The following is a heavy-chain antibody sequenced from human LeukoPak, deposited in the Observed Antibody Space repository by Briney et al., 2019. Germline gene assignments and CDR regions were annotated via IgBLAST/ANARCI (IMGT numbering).Heavy chain of an antibody. CDR1: GFTFSRHS. CDR2: ISSSSSYI. V-gene: IGHV3-21*01. J-gene: IGHJ4*02. Sequence: GGSLRLSCAASGFTFSRHSINWVRQAPGKGPEWVSSISSSSSYIYYADSVKGRFTISRDNAKNSLYLQMNSLRAEDTAVYYCARDGWNTKEFDYWGQGTLVTVSS. D-gene: IGHD1/OR15-1a*01. CDR3: ARDGWNTKEFDY.